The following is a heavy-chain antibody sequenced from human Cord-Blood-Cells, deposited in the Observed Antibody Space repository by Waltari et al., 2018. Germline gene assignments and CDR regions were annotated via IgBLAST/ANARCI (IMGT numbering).Heavy chain of an antibody. J-gene: IGHJ3*02. Sequence: QVQLQQWGAGLLKPSETLSLPCAVYGGSFSGYYWSWIRQPPGKGLEWIGEINHSGSTNYNPSLKSRVTISVDTSKNQFSLKLSSVTAADTAVYYCARVFEVPKDAFDIWGQGTMVTVSS. CDR1: GGSFSGYY. CDR2: INHSGST. D-gene: IGHD1-1*01. CDR3: ARVFEVPKDAFDI. V-gene: IGHV4-34*01.